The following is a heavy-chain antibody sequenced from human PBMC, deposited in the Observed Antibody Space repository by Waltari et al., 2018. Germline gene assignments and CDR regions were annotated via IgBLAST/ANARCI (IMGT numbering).Heavy chain of an antibody. Sequence: SFSTYVWNVVRQAPGKGREWVSSISDAGGISNYADSVKGRFTISRDNSKNTLYLQMNSLRVEDTAVYYCARGSGVDSWGQGTLVTVSS. CDR1: SFSTYV. CDR3: ARGSGVDS. CDR2: ISDAGGIS. D-gene: IGHD7-27*01. V-gene: IGHV3-23*01. J-gene: IGHJ4*02.